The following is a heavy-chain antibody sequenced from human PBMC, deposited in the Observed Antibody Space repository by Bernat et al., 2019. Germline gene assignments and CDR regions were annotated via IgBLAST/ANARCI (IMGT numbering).Heavy chain of an antibody. Sequence: EVQLVESGGGLVQPGGSLRLSCAASGFTFSSYWMSWVRQAPGKGLEWVANIKQDGSEKYYVDSVKGRFTISRDNAKNSLYLQMNSLRAEDTAVYYCAREPYSGYDRGLFDYWGQGTLVTVSS. CDR1: GFTFSSYW. CDR3: AREPYSGYDRGLFDY. CDR2: IKQDGSEK. J-gene: IGHJ4*02. D-gene: IGHD5-12*01. V-gene: IGHV3-7*03.